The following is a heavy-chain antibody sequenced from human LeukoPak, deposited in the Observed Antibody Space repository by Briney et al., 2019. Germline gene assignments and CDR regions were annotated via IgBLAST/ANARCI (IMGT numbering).Heavy chain of an antibody. D-gene: IGHD3-22*01. CDR3: AKGPGSDYYDSSGYYLFDY. CDR1: GFTFSNAW. J-gene: IGHJ4*02. Sequence: GGSLRLSCAASGFTFSNAWMSWVRRAPGKGLEWVGRIRAKTNGGTADYTPPVKGRFTISRDDSKNTLYLQMNSLRAEDTAVYYCAKGPGSDYYDSSGYYLFDYWGQGTLVTVSS. CDR2: IRAKTNGGTA. V-gene: IGHV3-15*01.